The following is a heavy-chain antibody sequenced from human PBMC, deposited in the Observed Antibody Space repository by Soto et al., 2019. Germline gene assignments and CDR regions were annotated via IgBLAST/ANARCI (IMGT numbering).Heavy chain of an antibody. V-gene: IGHV3-7*01. CDR1: GFTLSSYS. D-gene: IGHD6-19*01. Sequence: GGSLRLSCAASGFTLSSYSMNWVRQAPGKGLEWVANIKQDGSEKYYVDSVKGRFTISRDNAKNSLYLQMNSLRAEDTAVYYCASLGILEPSIAVAGTGDYWGQGTLVTVSS. J-gene: IGHJ4*02. CDR2: IKQDGSEK. CDR3: ASLGILEPSIAVAGTGDY.